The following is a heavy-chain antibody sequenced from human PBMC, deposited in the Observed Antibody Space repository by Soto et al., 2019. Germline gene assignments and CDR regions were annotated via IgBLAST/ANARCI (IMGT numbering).Heavy chain of an antibody. D-gene: IGHD3-10*01. Sequence: SETLSLTCTGSGGSISSGDYYWSWIRQPPGKGLEWIGYIYYSGSTYYNPSLKSRVTISVDTSKNQFSLKLSSVTAADTAVYYCARDRGWRGSGSYYKRYYYYGIDVWGQGTTVT. CDR3: ARDRGWRGSGSYYKRYYYYGIDV. J-gene: IGHJ6*01. V-gene: IGHV4-30-4*01. CDR2: IYYSGST. CDR1: GGSISSGDYY.